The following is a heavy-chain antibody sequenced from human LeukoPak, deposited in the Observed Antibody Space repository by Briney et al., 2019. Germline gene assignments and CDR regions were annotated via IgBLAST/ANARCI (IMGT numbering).Heavy chain of an antibody. D-gene: IGHD2-2*01. CDR3: ARSSCSSTSCRSWYYYYYMDV. CDR1: GGSISSSNW. V-gene: IGHV4-4*02. J-gene: IGHJ6*03. Sequence: SGTLSLTCAVSGGSISSSNWWSWVRPPPGKGLEGIGEIYHSGSTNYNPSLKSRVTISVDKSKNQFSLKLSSVTAADTAVYYCARSSCSSTSCRSWYYYYYMDVWGKGTTVTVSS. CDR2: IYHSGST.